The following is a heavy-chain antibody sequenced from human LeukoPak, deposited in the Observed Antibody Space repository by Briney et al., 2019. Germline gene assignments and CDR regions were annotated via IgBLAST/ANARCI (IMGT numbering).Heavy chain of an antibody. CDR3: AIAHSSGWLGWFDP. V-gene: IGHV1-69*04. CDR2: IIPIIGIA. D-gene: IGHD6-19*01. Sequence: SVKVSCKASGGTFSSYAISWVRQAPGQGLEWMGRIIPIIGIANYAQKFQGRVTVTADKSTSIAYMELSSLRSEDTAVYYCAIAHSSGWLGWFDPWGQGTLVTVSS. CDR1: GGTFSSYA. J-gene: IGHJ5*02.